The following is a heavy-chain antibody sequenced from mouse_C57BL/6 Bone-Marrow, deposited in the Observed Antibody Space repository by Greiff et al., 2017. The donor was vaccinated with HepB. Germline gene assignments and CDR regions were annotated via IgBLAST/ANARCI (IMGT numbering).Heavy chain of an antibody. Sequence: SGAELVKPGASVKLSCKASGYTFTSYWMQWVKQRPGQGLEWIGEIDPSDSYTNYNQKFKGKATLTVDTSSSTAYMQRSSLTSEDSAVYYCARPLITTVVGGDYWGQGTTLTVSS. CDR3: ARPLITTVVGGDY. D-gene: IGHD1-1*01. J-gene: IGHJ2*01. CDR2: IDPSDSYT. CDR1: GYTFTSYW. V-gene: IGHV1-50*01.